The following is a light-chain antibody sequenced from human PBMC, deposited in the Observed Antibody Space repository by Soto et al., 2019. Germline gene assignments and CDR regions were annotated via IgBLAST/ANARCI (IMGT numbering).Light chain of an antibody. CDR3: QQYGSSPYT. Sequence: EIVLTQSPGTLSLSPGERATLSCRASQSVRSRYLAWYLQKPGQAPRLLIYGASSRATGIPDRFSGSGSGTDFTLIISGLEPEDFAVYYCQQYGSSPYTFGRGTKLEIK. J-gene: IGKJ2*01. CDR1: QSVRSRY. V-gene: IGKV3-20*01. CDR2: GAS.